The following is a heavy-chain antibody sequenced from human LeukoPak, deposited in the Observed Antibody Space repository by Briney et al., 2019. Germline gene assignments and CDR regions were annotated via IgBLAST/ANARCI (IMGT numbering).Heavy chain of an antibody. CDR1: GFTFSSYS. J-gene: IGHJ6*03. V-gene: IGHV3-21*01. CDR2: ISSSSSYI. Sequence: GGTLRLSCAASGFTFSSYSKNWVRHDPPKGLERVSSISSSSSYIYYADSAKRRFTISRDNAKNPLYLQMNSLSAEDTAVYYCARGMGYCSSTSCPPGYYYYYMDVWGKGTTVTVSS. CDR3: ARGMGYCSSTSCPPGYYYYYMDV. D-gene: IGHD2-2*01.